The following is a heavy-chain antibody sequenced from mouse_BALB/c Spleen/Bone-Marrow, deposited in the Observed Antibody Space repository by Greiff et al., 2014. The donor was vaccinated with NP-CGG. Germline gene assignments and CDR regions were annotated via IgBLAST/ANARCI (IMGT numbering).Heavy chain of an antibody. CDR1: GFDFSRFW. V-gene: IGHV4-1*02. D-gene: IGHD1-1*01. CDR2: INPDSSTI. CDR3: ARRYGSSYRYWYFDV. J-gene: IGHJ1*01. Sequence: EVKVVESGGGLVQPGGSLKVSCAASGFDFSRFWMSWVRQAPGKGLEWIGEINPDSSTINYTPYLKDKFIISRDSAKNTLYLQMSKVRSEDTALYYCARRYGSSYRYWYFDVWGAGTTVTVSS.